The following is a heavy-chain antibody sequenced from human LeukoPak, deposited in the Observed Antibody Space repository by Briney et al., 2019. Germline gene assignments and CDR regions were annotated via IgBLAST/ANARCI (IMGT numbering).Heavy chain of an antibody. CDR3: ARPYYYDSRIDP. CDR1: GGSISSGDCY. J-gene: IGHJ5*02. V-gene: IGHV4-30-4*01. D-gene: IGHD3-22*01. Sequence: SETLSLTCTVSGGSISSGDCYWSWIRQPPGKGLEWIAYMYYSGSTYYNPSLKSRVTMSADTSKNQLSLKLSSVTAADTAVYYCARPYYYDSRIDPWGQGILVTVSS. CDR2: MYYSGST.